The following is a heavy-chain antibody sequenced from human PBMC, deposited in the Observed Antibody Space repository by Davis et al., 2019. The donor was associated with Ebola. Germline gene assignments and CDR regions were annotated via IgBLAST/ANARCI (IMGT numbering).Heavy chain of an antibody. Sequence: MPSETLSLTCTVSGGSISSYYWSWIRQPPGKGLEWIGYIYYSGSTNYNPSLKSRATISGDTSKNQFSLKVYSVTAADTAVYYCARGSVIGSTSWYYNYWGQGTLVTVSS. J-gene: IGHJ4*02. CDR1: GGSISSYY. V-gene: IGHV4-59*12. D-gene: IGHD2-2*01. CDR3: ARGSVIGSTSWYYNY. CDR2: IYYSGST.